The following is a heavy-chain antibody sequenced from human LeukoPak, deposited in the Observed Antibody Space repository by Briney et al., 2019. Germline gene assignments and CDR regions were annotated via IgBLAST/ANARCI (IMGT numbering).Heavy chain of an antibody. CDR3: ARDRRGGIITIFGVVDPKVWWFDP. V-gene: IGHV1-69*13. Sequence: GASVKVSCKASGGTFSTYAITWVRQAPGQGLEWLGGIITIFGTANYAQKFQGRVTITADESTSTVYMELSSLRSEDTAVYYCARDRRGGIITIFGVVDPKVWWFDPWGQGTLVTVSS. CDR2: IITIFGTA. CDR1: GGTFSTYA. J-gene: IGHJ5*02. D-gene: IGHD3-3*01.